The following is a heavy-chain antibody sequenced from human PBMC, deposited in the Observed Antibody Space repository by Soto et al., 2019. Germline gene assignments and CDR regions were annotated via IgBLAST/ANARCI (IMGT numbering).Heavy chain of an antibody. CDR1: GFTFSSYA. J-gene: IGHJ6*02. CDR3: ARVVPAAMGTPIRYYYYGMDV. D-gene: IGHD2-2*01. CDR2: ISYDGSNK. V-gene: IGHV3-30-3*01. Sequence: PGGSLRLSCAASGFTFSSYAMHWVRQAPGKGLEWVAVISYDGSNKYYADSVKGRFTISRDNSKNTLYLQMNSLRAEDTAVYYCARVVPAAMGTPIRYYYYGMDVWGQGTTVTVSS.